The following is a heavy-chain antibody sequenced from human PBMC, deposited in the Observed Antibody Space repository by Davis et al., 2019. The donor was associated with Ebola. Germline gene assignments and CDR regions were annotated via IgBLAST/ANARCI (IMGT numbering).Heavy chain of an antibody. CDR2: INAGNGNT. CDR1: GYTFTNYA. V-gene: IGHV1-3*01. J-gene: IGHJ5*02. CDR3: ARAPEVNGGLSTVTKRKNWFDP. Sequence: ASVKVSCKASGYTFTNYAMHWVRQAPGQRLEWMGWINAGNGNTKYSQKFQGRVTITRDTSASTAYMELSSLRSEDTAVYYWARAPEVNGGLSTVTKRKNWFDPWGKGTLVTVSS. D-gene: IGHD4-17*01.